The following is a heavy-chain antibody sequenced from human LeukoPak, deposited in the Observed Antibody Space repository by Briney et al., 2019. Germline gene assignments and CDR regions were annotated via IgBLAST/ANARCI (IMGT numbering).Heavy chain of an antibody. CDR3: AKLGVTMVRGVITSSWFDP. Sequence: SETLSLTCTVSGYSISSGYYWGWIRQPPGKGLEWIGSIYHSGSTYYNPSLKSRVTISVDTSKNQFSLKLSSVTAADTAVYYCAKLGVTMVRGVITSSWFDPWGQGTLVTVSS. D-gene: IGHD3-10*01. CDR2: IYHSGST. J-gene: IGHJ5*02. CDR1: GYSISSGYY. V-gene: IGHV4-38-2*02.